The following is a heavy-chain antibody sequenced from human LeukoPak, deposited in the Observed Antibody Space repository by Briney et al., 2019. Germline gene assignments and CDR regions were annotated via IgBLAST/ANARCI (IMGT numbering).Heavy chain of an antibody. CDR2: IYYSGST. Sequence: SETLSLTCTVSGGSISSSSYYWGWIRQPPGKGLEWIGIIYYSGSTYYNPSLKSRVTISVDTSKNQFSLKLSSVTAADTAVYYCARVKATVVTGENDYWGQGTLVTVSS. D-gene: IGHD4-23*01. CDR1: GGSISSSSYY. CDR3: ARVKATVVTGENDY. J-gene: IGHJ4*02. V-gene: IGHV4-39*07.